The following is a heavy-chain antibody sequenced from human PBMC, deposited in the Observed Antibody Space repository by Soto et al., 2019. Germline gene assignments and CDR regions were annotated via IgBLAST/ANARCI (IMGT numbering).Heavy chain of an antibody. CDR3: ASLKDYYYYYGMDV. J-gene: IGHJ6*02. V-gene: IGHV1-69*13. CDR2: IIPIFGTA. CDR1: GGTFSSYA. Sequence: SVKVSCKASGGTFSSYAISWVRQAPGQGLEWMGGIIPIFGTANYAQKFQGRVTITADESTSTAYMELSSLRSEDTAVYYCASLKDYYYYYGMDVWGQGTTVTVSS.